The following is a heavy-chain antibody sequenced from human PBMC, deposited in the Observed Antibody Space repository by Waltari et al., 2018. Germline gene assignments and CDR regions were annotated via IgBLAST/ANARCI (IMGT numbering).Heavy chain of an antibody. CDR2: ISGSGGST. D-gene: IGHD3-16*01. CDR1: GFTLSSYA. Sequence: EVQLLESGGGLVQPGGSLRLSCAASGFTLSSYAMSWVRQAPGKGLEWVSAISGSGGSTYYADSVKGRFTISRDNSKNTLYLQMNSLRAEDTAVYYCAKIEGGYYYMDVWGKGTTVTISS. V-gene: IGHV3-23*01. CDR3: AKIEGGYYYMDV. J-gene: IGHJ6*03.